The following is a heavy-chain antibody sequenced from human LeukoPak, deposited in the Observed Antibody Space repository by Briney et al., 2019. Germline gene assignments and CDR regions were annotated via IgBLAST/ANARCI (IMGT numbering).Heavy chain of an antibody. CDR3: ARMAYCSGGNCDPRPDY. CDR2: ISSSGSTI. J-gene: IGHJ4*02. Sequence: GGSLRLSCAASGFTFSDYYMSWIRQAPGKGLEWVSYISSSGSTIYYADPVKGRFTISRDNAKNSLYLQVNSLRVEDTAVYYCARMAYCSGGNCDPRPDYWGQGTLVTVSS. CDR1: GFTFSDYY. D-gene: IGHD2-15*01. V-gene: IGHV3-11*04.